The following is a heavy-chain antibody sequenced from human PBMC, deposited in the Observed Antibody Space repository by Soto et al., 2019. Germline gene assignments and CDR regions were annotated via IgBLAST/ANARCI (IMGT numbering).Heavy chain of an antibody. D-gene: IGHD6-19*01. V-gene: IGHV1-69*01. Sequence: QVQLVQSGAEVKKPGSSVKVSCKASGGTFSSYAISWVRQAPGQGLEWMGGIIPIFGTANYAQKFQGRVTITADESTSTAYMELSSLRSEDTAVYCCAREQPPIAVAGTFFYYYGMDVWGQGTTVTVSS. J-gene: IGHJ6*02. CDR1: GGTFSSYA. CDR2: IIPIFGTA. CDR3: AREQPPIAVAGTFFYYYGMDV.